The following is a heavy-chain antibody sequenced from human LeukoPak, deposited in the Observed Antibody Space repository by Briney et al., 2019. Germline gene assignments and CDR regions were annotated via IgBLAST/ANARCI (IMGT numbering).Heavy chain of an antibody. CDR1: GDSVSSNSAA. Sequence: SQTLSLTCAISGDSVSSNSAAWNWMRQSPSRGLEWLGRAYYRSRWYIDYAVSVKSRITINPGTSKNQFSLQLNSVTPEDTAVYYCARDHAGLDYWGQGTLVTVSS. CDR2: AYYRSRWYI. J-gene: IGHJ4*02. V-gene: IGHV6-1*01. D-gene: IGHD1-1*01. CDR3: ARDHAGLDY.